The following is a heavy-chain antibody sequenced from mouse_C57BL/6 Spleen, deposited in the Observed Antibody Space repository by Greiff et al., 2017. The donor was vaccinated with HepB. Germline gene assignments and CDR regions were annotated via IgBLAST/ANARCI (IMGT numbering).Heavy chain of an antibody. J-gene: IGHJ3*01. CDR3: ATTTVVEEACFAY. CDR2: INPSSGYT. D-gene: IGHD1-1*01. V-gene: IGHV1-7*01. Sequence: QVQLKQSGAELAKPGASVKLSCKASGYTFTSYWMHWVKQRPGQGLEWIGYINPSSGYTKYNQKFKDKATLTADKSSSTAYMQLSSLTYEDSAVYYCATTTVVEEACFAYWGQGTLVTVSA. CDR1: GYTFTSYW.